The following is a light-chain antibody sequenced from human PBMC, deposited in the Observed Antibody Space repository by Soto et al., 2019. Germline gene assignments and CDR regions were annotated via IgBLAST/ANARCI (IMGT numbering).Light chain of an antibody. CDR3: QLWDSNTPHLV. J-gene: IGLJ2*01. CDR1: NIGSKN. Sequence: SYELTQPLSVSVALGQTAIITCGGNNIGSKNVHWYQQKPGQAPVLVIYRDSNRPSGIPERFSGSSSRYTATLTISRAQAGDDADYSCQLWDSNTPHLVFGGGTNLTVL. CDR2: RDS. V-gene: IGLV3-9*01.